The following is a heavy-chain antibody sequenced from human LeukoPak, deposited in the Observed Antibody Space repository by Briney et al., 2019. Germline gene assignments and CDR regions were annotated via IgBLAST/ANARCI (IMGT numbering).Heavy chain of an antibody. J-gene: IGHJ1*01. CDR2: ISGSGGST. D-gene: IGHD2-21*01. CDR1: GFTFSSYA. CDR3: AKDLRLPKIILSSQH. Sequence: GGSLRLSCAASGFTFSSYAMSWVRQAPGKGLEWVSAISGSGGSTYYADSVKGRFTISRDNSKNTLYLQMNSLRAEDTAVYYCAKDLRLPKIILSSQHGARGTLSTVPS. V-gene: IGHV3-23*01.